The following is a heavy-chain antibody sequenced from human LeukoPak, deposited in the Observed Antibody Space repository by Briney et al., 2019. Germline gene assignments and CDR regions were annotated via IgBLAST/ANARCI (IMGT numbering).Heavy chain of an antibody. CDR3: ARSGYYISYFDY. J-gene: IGHJ4*02. CDR1: GYSISSGYY. V-gene: IGHV4-38-2*02. Sequence: ASETLSLTCTVSGYSISSGYYWGWIRQPPGKGLEWIGSIYHSGSTYYNPSLKSRVTISVDTSKNQFSLKLSSVTAADTAVYYCARSGYYISYFDYWGQGTLVTVSS. D-gene: IGHD3-3*01. CDR2: IYHSGST.